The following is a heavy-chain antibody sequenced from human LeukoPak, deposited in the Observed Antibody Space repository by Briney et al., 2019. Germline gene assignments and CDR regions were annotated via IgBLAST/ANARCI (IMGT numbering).Heavy chain of an antibody. Sequence: GGSLTLSCVASGFILSTFDMKWVRQAPGRGLEWVSFLASDGTIYYADSVKGRFTLSRDNAKNSLYLQMNSLRAEDTAVYYCATSLRGWGTYRYMNVWGKGTTVTISS. V-gene: IGHV3-69-1*01. CDR1: GFILSTFD. D-gene: IGHD3-16*01. CDR2: LASDGTI. J-gene: IGHJ6*03. CDR3: ATSLRGWGTYRYMNV.